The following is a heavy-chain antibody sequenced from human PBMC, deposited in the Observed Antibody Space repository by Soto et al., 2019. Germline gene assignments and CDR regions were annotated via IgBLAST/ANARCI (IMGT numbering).Heavy chain of an antibody. D-gene: IGHD3-3*01. V-gene: IGHV4-4*02. Sequence: QVQLQESGPGLVKPSGTLSLTCAVSGGSISSSNWWSWVRQPPGKGLEWSGEIYHSGSTNYNPSLKSRVTISVDKSKNQFSLKLSSVTAADTAVYYCAREYYDFWSGYPEPGGVYFDYWGQGTLVTVSS. CDR1: GGSISSSNW. J-gene: IGHJ4*02. CDR2: IYHSGST. CDR3: AREYYDFWSGYPEPGGVYFDY.